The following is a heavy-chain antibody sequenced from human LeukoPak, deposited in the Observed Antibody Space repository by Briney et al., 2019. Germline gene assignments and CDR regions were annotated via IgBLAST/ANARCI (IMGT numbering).Heavy chain of an antibody. D-gene: IGHD2-15*01. CDR2: IIPIFGTA. CDR1: GGTFSGYA. V-gene: IGHV1-69*06. CDR3: ARDVGCSGGSCYPNYFDY. J-gene: IGHJ4*02. Sequence: SVKVSCKASGGTFSGYAISWVRQAPGQGLEWMGGIIPIFGTANYAQKFQGRVTITADKSTSTAYMELSSLRSEDTAVYYCARDVGCSGGSCYPNYFDYWGQGTLVTVSS.